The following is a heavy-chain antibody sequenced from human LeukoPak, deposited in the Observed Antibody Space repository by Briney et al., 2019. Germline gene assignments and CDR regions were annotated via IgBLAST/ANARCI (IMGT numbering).Heavy chain of an antibody. CDR2: IYYNGDT. CDR3: ARENPYYYYTDV. Sequence: PSETLSLTCTVSGGSVRSYYWGWIRQSPGKGLEWIGYIYYNGDTKYSPSLKSRVILSVDTSKNQFSLNLKSVTDADSAVYYCARENPYYYYTDVWGKGTTVTVSS. CDR1: GGSVRSYY. D-gene: IGHD1-14*01. J-gene: IGHJ6*03. V-gene: IGHV4-59*02.